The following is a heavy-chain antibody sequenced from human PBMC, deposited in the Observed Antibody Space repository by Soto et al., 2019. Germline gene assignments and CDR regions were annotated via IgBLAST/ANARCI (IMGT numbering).Heavy chain of an antibody. J-gene: IGHJ5*02. CDR1: GYTLTELS. Sequence: ASVKVSCKVSGYTLTELSMHWVRQAPGKGLEWMGGFDPEDGETIYAQKFQGRVTMTEDTSTEKAYMELSSLRSEGTAVYYCARGSPQHTWFDPWGQGTLVTVSS. D-gene: IGHD6-13*01. CDR2: FDPEDGET. CDR3: ARGSPQHTWFDP. V-gene: IGHV1-24*01.